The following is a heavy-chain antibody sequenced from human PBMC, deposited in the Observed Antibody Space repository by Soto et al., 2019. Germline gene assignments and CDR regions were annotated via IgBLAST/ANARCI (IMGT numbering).Heavy chain of an antibody. D-gene: IGHD1-7*01. Sequence: EVQPVQSGAEVKKPGESLKISCKGSGYSFTSYWIGWVRQMPGKGLEWMGIIYPGDSDTRYSPSFQGQVTISADKSISTAYLQWSSLKASDTAMYYCARSFITGTTGYYYGMDVWGQGTTVTVSS. J-gene: IGHJ6*02. CDR2: IYPGDSDT. CDR3: ARSFITGTTGYYYGMDV. CDR1: GYSFTSYW. V-gene: IGHV5-51*01.